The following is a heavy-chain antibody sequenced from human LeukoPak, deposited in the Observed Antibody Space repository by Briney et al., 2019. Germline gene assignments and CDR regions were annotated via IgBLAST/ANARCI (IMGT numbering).Heavy chain of an antibody. CDR3: VVVFDY. Sequence: PGGSLRLSCAASEFSVGSNYMTWVRQAPGKGLEWVSLIYSGGSTYYADSVKGRFTISRDNAKKSLYLRMNSLRAEDTAVYYCVVVFDYWGQGTLVTVSS. J-gene: IGHJ4*02. CDR1: EFSVGSNY. D-gene: IGHD3-22*01. CDR2: IYSGGST. V-gene: IGHV3-66*01.